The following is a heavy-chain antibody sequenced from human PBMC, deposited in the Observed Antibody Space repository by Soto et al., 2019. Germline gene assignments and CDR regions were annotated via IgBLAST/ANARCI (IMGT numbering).Heavy chain of an antibody. CDR2: ISDDGVSK. V-gene: IGHV3-30*03. Sequence: GGSLRLSCAASGFTFSNYGMHWVRQAPGKGLEWVAVISDDGVSKYYADSVQGRFTISRDNSESAVFLQMNSLRPDDTALYFCARAYYFGWGTSYTLYYWGQGTQVTVSS. J-gene: IGHJ4*02. CDR1: GFTFSNYG. D-gene: IGHD3-10*01. CDR3: ARAYYFGWGTSYTLYY.